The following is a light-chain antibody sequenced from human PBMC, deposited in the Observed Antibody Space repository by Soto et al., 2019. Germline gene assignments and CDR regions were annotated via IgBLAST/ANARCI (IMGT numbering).Light chain of an antibody. CDR3: HQYNHWSSIT. Sequence: EIAMTQSPATLSVSLGERATLSCRASQYISNNLAWYQQRPGQAPSLLIYGASTRATGVPARFSGSGSGTDFLISIIGLQSEDSAVYYCHQYNHWSSITFGQGTRLEIK. CDR2: GAS. V-gene: IGKV3-15*01. CDR1: QYISNN. J-gene: IGKJ5*01.